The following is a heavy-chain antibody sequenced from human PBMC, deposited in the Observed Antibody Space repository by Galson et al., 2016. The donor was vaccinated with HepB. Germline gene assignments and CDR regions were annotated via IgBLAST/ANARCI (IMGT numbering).Heavy chain of an antibody. CDR1: GFTLSNSA. Sequence: SLRLSCAASGFTLSNSAMSWVRQAPGKGLEWVSAMGDSGGSTYYADSVKGRFTISRDNSKNTPYLQMNSLGAEDTAIYYCAVRYSSIWYFQHWGRGTLVSVSS. J-gene: IGHJ1*01. CDR3: AVRYSSIWYFQH. D-gene: IGHD6-13*01. CDR2: MGDSGGST. V-gene: IGHV3-23*01.